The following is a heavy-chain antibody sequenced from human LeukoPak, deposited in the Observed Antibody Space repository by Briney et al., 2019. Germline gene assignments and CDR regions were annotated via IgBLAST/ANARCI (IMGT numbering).Heavy chain of an antibody. CDR3: ARDSSGATVTYYYYYDMDV. Sequence: SETLSLTCTVSGGSISSSSYYWGWIRQPPGKGLEWIGSIYYSGSTYYNPSLKSRVTISVDTSKNQFSLKLSSVTAADTAVYYCARDSSGATVTYYYYYDMDVWGKGTTVTASS. D-gene: IGHD4-11*01. CDR1: GGSISSSSYY. V-gene: IGHV4-39*07. J-gene: IGHJ6*03. CDR2: IYYSGST.